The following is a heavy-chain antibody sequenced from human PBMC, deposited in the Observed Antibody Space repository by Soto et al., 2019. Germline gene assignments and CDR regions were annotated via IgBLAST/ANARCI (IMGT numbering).Heavy chain of an antibody. CDR1: GGSISSGGYY. Sequence: SETLSLTCTVSGGSISSGGYYWSWIRQHPGKGLEWIGYIYYSGSTYYNPSLKSRVTISVDTSKNQFSLKLSSVTAADTAVYYCARDSNDSSGYYFALDYWGQGTLVTVSS. D-gene: IGHD3-22*01. CDR3: ARDSNDSSGYYFALDY. J-gene: IGHJ4*02. V-gene: IGHV4-31*03. CDR2: IYYSGST.